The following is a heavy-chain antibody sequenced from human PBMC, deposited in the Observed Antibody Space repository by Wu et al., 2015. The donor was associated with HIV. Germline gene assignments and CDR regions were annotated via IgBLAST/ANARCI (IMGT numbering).Heavy chain of an antibody. D-gene: IGHD3-3*01. CDR2: ISAYNGNT. Sequence: QVQLVQSGAEVKKPGASVKVSCKASGYTFTSYGISWVRQAPGQGLEWMGWISAYNGNTNYAQKLQGRVTMTTDTSTSTAYMELRSLRSDDTAVYYCARNALQLRFLEWLLLPPFDYWGQGTLVTVSS. J-gene: IGHJ4*02. V-gene: IGHV1-18*01. CDR3: ARNALQLRFLEWLLLPPFDY. CDR1: GYTFTSYG.